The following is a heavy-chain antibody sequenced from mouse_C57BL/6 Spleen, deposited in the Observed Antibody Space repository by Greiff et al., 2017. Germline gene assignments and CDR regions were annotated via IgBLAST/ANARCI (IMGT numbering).Heavy chain of an antibody. V-gene: IGHV1-26*01. D-gene: IGHD2-12*01. CDR3: ARGGPYSPFAY. CDR1: GYTFTDYY. Sequence: EVQLQQSGPELVKPGASVKISCKASGYTFTDYYMNWVKQSHGKSLEWIGDINPNNGGTSYNQKFKGKATLTVDKSSSTAYMELRSLTSEDSAVYYCARGGPYSPFAYWGQGTLVTVSA. J-gene: IGHJ3*01. CDR2: INPNNGGT.